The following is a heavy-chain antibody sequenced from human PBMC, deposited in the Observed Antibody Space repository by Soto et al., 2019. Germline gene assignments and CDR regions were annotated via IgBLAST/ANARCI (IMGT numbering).Heavy chain of an antibody. CDR2: INAGNGNT. V-gene: IGHV1-3*01. Sequence: QVQLVQSGAEVKKPGASVKVSCKASGYTFTSYAMHWVRQAPGQRLEWMGWINAGNGNTKYSQKFQGRVTITRDTSASTAYMELSSLRSEDTAVCYCARERVKQWLAGYYYYGMDVWGQGTTVTVSS. D-gene: IGHD6-19*01. CDR3: ARERVKQWLAGYYYYGMDV. J-gene: IGHJ6*02. CDR1: GYTFTSYA.